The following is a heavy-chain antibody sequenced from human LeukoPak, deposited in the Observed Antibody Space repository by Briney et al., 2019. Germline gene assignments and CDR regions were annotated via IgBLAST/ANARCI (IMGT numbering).Heavy chain of an antibody. D-gene: IGHD4-23*01. V-gene: IGHV3-7*05. J-gene: IGHJ4*02. Sequence: GGSLRLSCAASGFTFSNYALTWVRQAPGRGLEWVARIKEDGSNIYYVDSVKGRFTISRDNAKNSVYLQMNSLRVEDTAVYYCARERWFLDYWGQGTLVTVSS. CDR1: GFTFSNYA. CDR3: ARERWFLDY. CDR2: IKEDGSNI.